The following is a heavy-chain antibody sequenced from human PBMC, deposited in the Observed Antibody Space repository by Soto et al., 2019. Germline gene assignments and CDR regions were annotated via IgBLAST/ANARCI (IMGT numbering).Heavy chain of an antibody. V-gene: IGHV3-9*01. D-gene: IGHD2-15*01. CDR3: GKLNVEHVVDK. J-gene: IGHJ4*01. Sequence: GGSLTLSCAASGFTFDDYAMHWALQAPGKGLEWVSGISWNSGSIGYADSVKGRFTISRDNAKNPLYLQMTSLRAEDTALYYCGKLNVEHVVDKWGQATLVTV. CDR1: GFTFDDYA. CDR2: ISWNSGSI.